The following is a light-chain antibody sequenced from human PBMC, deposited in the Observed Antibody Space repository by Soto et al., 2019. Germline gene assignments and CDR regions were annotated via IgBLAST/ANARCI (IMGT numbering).Light chain of an antibody. CDR1: SSNIGSGV. CDR2: SNN. CDR3: AAWDDSLNGPI. V-gene: IGLV1-44*01. Sequence: QSALTQPSSASGTPGQTVTISCSGSSSNIGSGVVNWYQQLPGTAPKLLIYSNNQWPSGVPDRFSGSKSGTSASLAISGLQSEDEADYYCAAWDDSLNGPIFGTGTKVTVL. J-gene: IGLJ1*01.